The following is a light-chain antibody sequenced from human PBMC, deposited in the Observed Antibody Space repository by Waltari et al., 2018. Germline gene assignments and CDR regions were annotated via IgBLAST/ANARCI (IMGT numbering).Light chain of an antibody. CDR2: SSS. CDR1: QAISTY. V-gene: IGKV1-39*01. CDR3: QQSYSAPLA. Sequence: DTLMTQSPSSLSASVGDRVTITCRASQAISTYVNWYQQTPGMAPKLLILSSSTLHRGASSRFSGSGSGTEFTLTISNLQPDDFATYYCQQSYSAPLAFGGGTKLDI. J-gene: IGKJ4*01.